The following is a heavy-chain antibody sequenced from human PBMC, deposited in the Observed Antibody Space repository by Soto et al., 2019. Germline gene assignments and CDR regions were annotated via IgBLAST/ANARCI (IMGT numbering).Heavy chain of an antibody. Sequence: SETLSLTCTVSGDSISSHYWSWIRQPPGKGLEWIGHIYHSGGTRYNPSLRSRVTISVDTSKNQFSLKLRSVTAADTAVYYCAKNVAVAGFCLDPWGQGILVTVCS. CDR2: IYHSGGT. V-gene: IGHV4-59*11. CDR3: AKNVAVAGFCLDP. D-gene: IGHD6-19*01. J-gene: IGHJ5*02. CDR1: GDSISSHY.